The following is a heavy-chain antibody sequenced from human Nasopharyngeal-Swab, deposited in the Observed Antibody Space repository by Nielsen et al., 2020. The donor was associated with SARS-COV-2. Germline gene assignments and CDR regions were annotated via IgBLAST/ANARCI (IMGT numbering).Heavy chain of an antibody. D-gene: IGHD3-16*02. CDR1: GGSISSDNYF. Sequence: SETLSLTCTVSGGSISSDNYFWSWIRQRPGKGLEWIGYIHYTGKTYYNPSLESRLTISLDTSRNQFSLMLRSVTAADTAVYYCAREVINQAVSDVLDFWGQGTMVTVSS. CDR2: IHYTGKT. V-gene: IGHV4-31*03. J-gene: IGHJ3*01. CDR3: AREVINQAVSDVLDF.